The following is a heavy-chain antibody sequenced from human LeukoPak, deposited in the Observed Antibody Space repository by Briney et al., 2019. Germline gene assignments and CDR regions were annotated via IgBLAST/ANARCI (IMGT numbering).Heavy chain of an antibody. V-gene: IGHV3-23*01. CDR3: AKDRYIIVTFDLDS. CDR2: ISGSGDST. J-gene: IGHJ4*02. D-gene: IGHD2-21*01. Sequence: PGGSLRLSCAASGFTFNNYAMRWVRQAPGKGLEWVSAISGSGDSTYNADSVKGRFTITRDNSKNTLYLQMSSLRVEDTAVYYCAKDRYIIVTFDLDSWGQGTLVTVSS. CDR1: GFTFNNYA.